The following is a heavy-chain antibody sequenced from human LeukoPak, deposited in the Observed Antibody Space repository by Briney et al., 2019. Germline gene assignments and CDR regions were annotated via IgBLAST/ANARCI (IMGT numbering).Heavy chain of an antibody. V-gene: IGHV4-38-2*02. Sequence: SETLSLTCTVSGYSISSGYYWGWIRQPPGKGLEWIGRIYHSGSTYYNPSLKSRVTISVDTSKNQFSLKLSSVTAADTAVYYCARGSYDLWSGPGGLHFDYWGQGTLVTVSS. D-gene: IGHD3-3*01. CDR1: GYSISSGYY. CDR3: ARGSYDLWSGPGGLHFDY. CDR2: IYHSGST. J-gene: IGHJ4*02.